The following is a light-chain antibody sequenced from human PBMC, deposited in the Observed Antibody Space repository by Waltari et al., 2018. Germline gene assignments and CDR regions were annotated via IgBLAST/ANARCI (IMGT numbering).Light chain of an antibody. CDR3: CSYTNTHVV. CDR1: SRDGGSNNL. V-gene: IGLV2-14*02. J-gene: IGLJ2*01. Sequence: QSALTQPASVSGSPGQSITISCTGTSRDGGSNNLVSWYQQPPGQAPKLIIYEATKRTSGVSNRFSGSKSGNTASLTISGLQAEDEGDYYCCSYTNTHVVFGGGTKLTVL. CDR2: EAT.